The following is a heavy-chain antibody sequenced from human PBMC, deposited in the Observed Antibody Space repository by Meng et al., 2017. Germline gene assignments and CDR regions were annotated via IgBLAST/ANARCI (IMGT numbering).Heavy chain of an antibody. J-gene: IGHJ4*02. D-gene: IGHD3-16*01. CDR3: ARTRGDDYFDY. V-gene: IGHV4-61*01. CDR1: GDSLTVGSHD. CDR2: IDYGGST. Sequence: VQRPGAGPGTVSAFDHLSLPCTCSGDSLTVGSHDWSWLRQRPGKGLEWLGYIDYGGSTSYNPSLRSQVTISVDTSNNQFSLKLSSVTAEDTAELYCARTRGDDYFDYWGQGTLVTVSS.